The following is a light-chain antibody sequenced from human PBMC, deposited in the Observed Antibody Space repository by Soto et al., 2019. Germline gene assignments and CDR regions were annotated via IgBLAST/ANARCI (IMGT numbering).Light chain of an antibody. CDR1: QSVSNN. CDR2: GAS. Sequence: IVVTQSPGTLSLSPGERATLSCRASQSVSNNYLAWYQQKPGQAPRLLIYGASNRATGIPDRFSGSGSGTEFTLTISSLQSEDFAVYYCQQYDHWPPWTFGQGTKVDIK. V-gene: IGKV3D-15*01. CDR3: QQYDHWPPWT. J-gene: IGKJ1*01.